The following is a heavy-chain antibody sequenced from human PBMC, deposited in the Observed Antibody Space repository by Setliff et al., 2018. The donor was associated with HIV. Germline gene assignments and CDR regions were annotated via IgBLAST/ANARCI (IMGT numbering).Heavy chain of an antibody. J-gene: IGHJ6*03. CDR1: NASFSDYY. V-gene: IGHV4-34*01. CDR3: ARESPHGGDYILTTYYMDV. D-gene: IGHD4-17*01. CDR2: VNHSGST. Sequence: SETLSLTCAVYNASFSDYYRGWIRQAPGRGLEWIGEVNHSGSTNYNPSLKSRVTISLDTSKNQFSLKLSSVTAADTAVYYCARESPHGGDYILTTYYMDVWGKGTTVTVSS.